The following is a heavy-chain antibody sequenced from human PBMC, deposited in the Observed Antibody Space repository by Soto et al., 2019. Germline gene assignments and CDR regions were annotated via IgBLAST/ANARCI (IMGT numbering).Heavy chain of an antibody. V-gene: IGHV1-3*01. CDR2: ISPVNGNT. CDR1: GYTFNSYA. Sequence: QVHHVQSGAEVKRPGASVKVSCKASGYTFNSYAIHWVRQAPGQGPEWMGWISPVNGNTKYSEKFQGRLTITWDTSASTAYMELSSLTSEDTSVYYCARDLIAALGAYFDYWGQGTLVTVSS. J-gene: IGHJ4*02. D-gene: IGHD6-13*01. CDR3: ARDLIAALGAYFDY.